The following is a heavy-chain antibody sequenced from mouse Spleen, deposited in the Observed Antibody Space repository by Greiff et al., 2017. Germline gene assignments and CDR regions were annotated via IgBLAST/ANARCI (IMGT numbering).Heavy chain of an antibody. D-gene: IGHD2-12*01. CDR2: INPNNGGT. V-gene: IGHV1-26*01. CDR3: ARGYYSLYYAMDY. J-gene: IGHJ4*01. Sequence: EVQLQQSGPELVKPGASVKISCKASGYTFTDYYMNWVKQSHGKSLEWIGDINPNNGGTSYNQKFKGKATLTVDKSSSTAYMELRSLTSEDSAVYYCARGYYSLYYAMDYWGQGTSVTVSS. CDR1: GYTFTDYY.